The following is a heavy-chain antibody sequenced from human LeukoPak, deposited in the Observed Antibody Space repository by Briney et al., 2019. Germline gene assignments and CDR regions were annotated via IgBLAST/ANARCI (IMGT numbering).Heavy chain of an antibody. D-gene: IGHD1-26*01. CDR3: AKSTIVGATVDAFDI. Sequence: PGGSLRLSCAAYGFTFSNYLMHWVRPGPGKGLEWVTYIRYDGSNKYYADSVRGRFTISRDNSKNTLYLQMNSLRSEDTAVYHCAKSTIVGATVDAFDIWGQGTMVTLSS. CDR2: IRYDGSNK. J-gene: IGHJ3*02. V-gene: IGHV3-30*02. CDR1: GFTFSNYL.